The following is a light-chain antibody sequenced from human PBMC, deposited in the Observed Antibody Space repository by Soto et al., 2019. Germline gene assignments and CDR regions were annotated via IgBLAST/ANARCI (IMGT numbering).Light chain of an antibody. CDR2: DAS. CDR3: QQRSNWPPD. CDR1: QSVGSY. J-gene: IGKJ4*01. Sequence: DIVLTQSPATLSLSPGERAALSCRASQSVGSYLAWYQQKPGQAPRLVIYDASARATGIPVRFSGSGSGTDFTLTISSLEPEDFVVYYCQQRSNWPPDFGGGTKVEIK. V-gene: IGKV3-11*01.